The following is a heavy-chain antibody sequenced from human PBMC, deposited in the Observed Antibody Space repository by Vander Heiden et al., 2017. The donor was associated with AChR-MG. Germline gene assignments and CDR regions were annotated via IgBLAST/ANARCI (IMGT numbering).Heavy chain of an antibody. D-gene: IGHD5-12*01. CDR3: ARASLGGFIVATITGSYYYYMDV. CDR1: GYTFTSYD. V-gene: IGHV1-8*01. CDR2: MNPNSGNT. Sequence: QVQLLQSGAEVKKPGASVKASCKASGYTFTSYDINWVRQATGQGLEWMGWMNPNSGNTGYAQKFQGRVTMTRNTSISTAYMELSSLRSEDTAVYYCARASLGGFIVATITGSYYYYMDVWGKGTTVTVSS. J-gene: IGHJ6*03.